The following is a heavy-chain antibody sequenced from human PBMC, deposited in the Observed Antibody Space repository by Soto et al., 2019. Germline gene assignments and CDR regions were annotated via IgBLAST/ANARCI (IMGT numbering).Heavy chain of an antibody. J-gene: IGHJ6*02. D-gene: IGHD6-19*01. CDR1: GGSISSYY. V-gene: IGHV4-59*08. CDR2: IYYSGST. Sequence: SETLSLTCTVSGGSISSYYWSWIRQPPGKGLEWIGYIYYSGSTNYNPSLKSRVTISVDTSKNQFSLKLSSVTAADTAVYYCARLRYSSGWSVVTGYYYGMDVWGQGTTVTV. CDR3: ARLRYSSGWSVVTGYYYGMDV.